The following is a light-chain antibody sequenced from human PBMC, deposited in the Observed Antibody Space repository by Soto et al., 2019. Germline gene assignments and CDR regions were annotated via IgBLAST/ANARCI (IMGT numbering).Light chain of an antibody. CDR1: SSDVGGYNY. J-gene: IGLJ2*01. V-gene: IGLV2-14*01. Sequence: QSALTQPASVSGSPGXSITISCTGTSSDVGGYNYVSWYQQHPGKAPKLMIYEVSNRPSGVSNRFSGSKSGNTASLTISGLQAEDEADYYCSSYTSSIVVFGGGTKLTVL. CDR2: EVS. CDR3: SSYTSSIVV.